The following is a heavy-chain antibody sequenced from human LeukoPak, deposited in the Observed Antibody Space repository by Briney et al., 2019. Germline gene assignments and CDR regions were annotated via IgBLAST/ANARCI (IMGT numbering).Heavy chain of an antibody. CDR1: GFTFSSYG. Sequence: GGTLRLSCAASGFTFSSYGMSWVRQAPGKGLEWVANIKQDGSEKYYVDSVKGRFTISRDNAKNSLYLQMNSLRAEDTAVYYCARRGYYYDSSGYYLGGFDYWGQGTLVTVSS. D-gene: IGHD3-22*01. J-gene: IGHJ4*02. V-gene: IGHV3-7*01. CDR2: IKQDGSEK. CDR3: ARRGYYYDSSGYYLGGFDY.